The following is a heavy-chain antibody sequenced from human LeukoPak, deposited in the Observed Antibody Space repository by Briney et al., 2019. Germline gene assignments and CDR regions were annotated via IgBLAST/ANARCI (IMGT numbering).Heavy chain of an antibody. Sequence: ASVKVSCKASGYTFTGCYMHWVRQAPGQGLEWMGWINPNSGGTNYAQKFQGRVTMTRDTSISTAHMELSRLRSDDTAVYYCARGDCSSTSCYGEGYYYYYMDVWGKGTTVTVSS. CDR2: INPNSGGT. V-gene: IGHV1-2*02. D-gene: IGHD2-2*01. J-gene: IGHJ6*03. CDR3: ARGDCSSTSCYGEGYYYYYMDV. CDR1: GYTFTGCY.